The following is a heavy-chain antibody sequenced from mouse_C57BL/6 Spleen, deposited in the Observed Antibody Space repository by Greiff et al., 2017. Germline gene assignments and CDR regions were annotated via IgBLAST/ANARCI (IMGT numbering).Heavy chain of an antibody. J-gene: IGHJ4*01. CDR2: IDPSDSYT. Sequence: VQLQQPGAELVKPGASVKLSCKASGYTFTSYWMQWVKQRPGQGLEWIGEIDPSDSYTNYNQKFKGKATLTVDTSSSTAYMQLSRLTSEDSAVYYCARGNGYDYAMDYWGQGTSVTVSS. V-gene: IGHV1-50*01. CDR1: GYTFTSYW. CDR3: ARGNGYDYAMDY. D-gene: IGHD2-2*01.